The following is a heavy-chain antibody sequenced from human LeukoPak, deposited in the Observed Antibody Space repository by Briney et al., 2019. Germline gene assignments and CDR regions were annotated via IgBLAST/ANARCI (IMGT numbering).Heavy chain of an antibody. CDR2: ISYDGSNK. D-gene: IGHD3-16*02. Sequence: GGSLRLSCAASGFTFSSYGMHWVRQAPGKGLEWVAVISYDGSNKYYADSVKGRFTISRDNSKNTLYLQMNSLRAEDTAVYYCAKDIGDYYYYYGMGVWSQGTTVTVSS. J-gene: IGHJ6*02. CDR3: AKDIGDYYYYYGMGV. V-gene: IGHV3-30*18. CDR1: GFTFSSYG.